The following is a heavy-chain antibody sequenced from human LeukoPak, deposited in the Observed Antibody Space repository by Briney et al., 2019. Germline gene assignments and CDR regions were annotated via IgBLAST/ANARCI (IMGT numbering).Heavy chain of an antibody. CDR2: ISYDGSNK. Sequence: GGSLRLSCAASGFTFSNYVMNWVRQAPGKGLEWVAVISYDGSNKYYADSVKGRFTISRDNSKNTLYLQMNSLRAEDTAVYYCARVGGSGHYYYYYMDVWGKGTTVTVSS. CDR1: GFTFSNYV. CDR3: ARVGGSGHYYYYYMDV. V-gene: IGHV3-30*03. J-gene: IGHJ6*03. D-gene: IGHD1-26*01.